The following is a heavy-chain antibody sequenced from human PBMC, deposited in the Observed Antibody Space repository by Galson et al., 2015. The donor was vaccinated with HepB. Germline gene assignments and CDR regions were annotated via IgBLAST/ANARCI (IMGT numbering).Heavy chain of an antibody. CDR3: ARDRYCSGGSCSQDAFDI. J-gene: IGHJ3*02. CDR1: GFTFSDYY. V-gene: IGHV3-11*01. CDR2: ISSSGSTI. Sequence: SLRLSCAASGFTFSDYYMSWIRQAPGKGLEWVSYISSSGSTIYYADSVKGRFTISRDNAKNSLYLQMNSLRAEDTAVYYCARDRYCSGGSCSQDAFDIWGQGTMVTVSS. D-gene: IGHD2-15*01.